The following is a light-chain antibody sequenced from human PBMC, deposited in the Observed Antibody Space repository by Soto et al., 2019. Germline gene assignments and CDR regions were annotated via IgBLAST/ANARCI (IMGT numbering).Light chain of an antibody. J-gene: IGKJ4*01. V-gene: IGKV3-20*01. Sequence: EIVLTQSPGTLSLSPGERATLSCRASQSVSSNYLAWYQQKPGQAPRLLIYGASTSATGIPDRISGSGSGTDFTLTISRLEPEDFAVYYCQQYGRSPPLIFGGGTKVEIK. CDR1: QSVSSNY. CDR3: QQYGRSPPLI. CDR2: GAS.